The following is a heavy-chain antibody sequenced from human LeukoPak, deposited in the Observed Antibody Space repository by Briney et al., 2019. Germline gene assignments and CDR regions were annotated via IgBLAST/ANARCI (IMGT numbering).Heavy chain of an antibody. CDR1: GYTFTSYG. CDR2: ISAYNGNT. V-gene: IGHV1-18*01. CDR3: ARDKRGIAVAGTSPYYYYYMDV. D-gene: IGHD6-19*01. Sequence: ASVKVSCKASGYTFTSYGISWVRQAPGQGLEWMGWISAYNGNTNYAQKLQGRVTMTTDTSTSTAYMELRSLRSDDTAVYYCARDKRGIAVAGTSPYYYYYMDVWGKGTTVTVSS. J-gene: IGHJ6*03.